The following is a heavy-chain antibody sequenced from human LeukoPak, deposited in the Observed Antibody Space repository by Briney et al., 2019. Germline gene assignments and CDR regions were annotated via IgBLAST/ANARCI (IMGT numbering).Heavy chain of an antibody. Sequence: ASVKVSCKASGGTFSSYAISWVRQAPGQGLEWMGGIIPIFGTANYAQKFQGRVTITADESTSTAYMELSSLRSGDTAVYYCARERYDSSGYYRPEYFQHWGQGTLVTVSS. J-gene: IGHJ1*01. D-gene: IGHD3-22*01. CDR1: GGTFSSYA. CDR3: ARERYDSSGYYRPEYFQH. CDR2: IIPIFGTA. V-gene: IGHV1-69*13.